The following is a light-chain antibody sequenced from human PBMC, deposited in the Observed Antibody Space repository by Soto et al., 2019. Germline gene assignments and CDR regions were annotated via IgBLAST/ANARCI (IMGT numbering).Light chain of an antibody. CDR2: AAS. CDR3: QQYGSSPPGT. V-gene: IGKV3-20*01. J-gene: IGKJ1*01. Sequence: EIVLTQSPVTLSLSPGERATLSCRASRSFASSYLGWYQQKPGQAPRLLIYAASTRATGIPDRFSGSGSATDFTLTISRLEPEDSAVYYCQQYGSSPPGTFGQGTKVEI. CDR1: RSFASSY.